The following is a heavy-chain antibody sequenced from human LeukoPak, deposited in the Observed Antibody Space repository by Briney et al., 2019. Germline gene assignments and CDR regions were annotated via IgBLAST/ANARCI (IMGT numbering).Heavy chain of an antibody. D-gene: IGHD3-16*01. CDR3: ARGDDYVWGSYSVY. V-gene: IGHV3-30*02. J-gene: IGHJ4*02. Sequence: GGSLRLSCAASGFTFSTYGMHWVRQAPGKGLEWVSFIRHDGSNKYYADSVKGRFTISRDNSKNTLYLQMNSLRAEDTAVYYCARGDDYVWGSYSVYWGQGTLVTVSS. CDR1: GFTFSTYG. CDR2: IRHDGSNK.